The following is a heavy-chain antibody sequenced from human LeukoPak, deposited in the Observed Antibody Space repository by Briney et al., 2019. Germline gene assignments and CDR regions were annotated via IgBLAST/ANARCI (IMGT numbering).Heavy chain of an antibody. CDR1: GGSISTYY. D-gene: IGHD6-19*01. J-gene: IGHJ4*02. V-gene: IGHV4-59*08. Sequence: PSETLSLTCTVSGGSISTYYWIWIRQPPGKGLEWIGNIYYSGSTNYNPSLKSRVTISVDTSKNQFSLKPTAVTAADTAVYYCARHRYSSAWSVVDYWGQGTLVTVSS. CDR3: ARHRYSSAWSVVDY. CDR2: IYYSGST.